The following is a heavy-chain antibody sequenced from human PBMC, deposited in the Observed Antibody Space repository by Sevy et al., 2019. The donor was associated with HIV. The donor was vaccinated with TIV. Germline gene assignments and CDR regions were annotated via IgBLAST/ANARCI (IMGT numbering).Heavy chain of an antibody. CDR1: GGSIRTYL. V-gene: IGHV4-59*08. J-gene: IGHJ3*02. CDR2: IFYGGSA. CDR3: ARPYSSGWSGAFDI. D-gene: IGHD6-19*01. Sequence: SETLSLTCTVSGGSIRTYLWTWIRQPPGKGLEYIGNIFYGGSAMYNPSLKSRVTISVGTYTNKLALRLSSVTAADTAVYYCARPYSSGWSGAFDIWGQGTMVTVSS.